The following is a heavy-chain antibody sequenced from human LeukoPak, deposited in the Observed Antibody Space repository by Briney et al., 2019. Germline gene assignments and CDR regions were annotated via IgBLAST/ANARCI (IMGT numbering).Heavy chain of an antibody. CDR2: IYHSGST. D-gene: IGHD3-22*01. CDR1: GYSISSGYY. Sequence: SETLSLTCTVSGYSISSGYYWGWIRQPPGKGLEWIGIIYHSGSTYYNPSLKSRVTISVDTSKNQFSLKLSSVTAADTAVYYCARPSQHDSSGDDQDYWGQGTLVTVSS. J-gene: IGHJ4*02. V-gene: IGHV4-38-2*02. CDR3: ARPSQHDSSGDDQDY.